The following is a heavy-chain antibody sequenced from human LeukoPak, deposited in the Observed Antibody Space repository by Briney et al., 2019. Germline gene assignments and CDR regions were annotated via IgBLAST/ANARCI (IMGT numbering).Heavy chain of an antibody. V-gene: IGHV3-30*18. Sequence: PGGSLRLSCAASGFTVSSNYMSWVRQAPGKGLEWVAVISYDGSNKYYADSAKGRFTISRDNSKNTLYLQMNSLRAEDTAVYYCAKDRIAAAGTGEGFDYWGQGTLVTVSS. CDR1: GFTVSSNY. CDR3: AKDRIAAAGTGEGFDY. J-gene: IGHJ4*02. D-gene: IGHD6-13*01. CDR2: ISYDGSNK.